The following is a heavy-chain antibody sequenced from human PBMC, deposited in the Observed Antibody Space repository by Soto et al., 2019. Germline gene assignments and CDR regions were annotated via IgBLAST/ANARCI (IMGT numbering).Heavy chain of an antibody. CDR2: TYYRSKWYS. Sequence: QVQLQQSGPGLVKPSQTLSLTCDISGDSVSSNSAAWNWIRQTPSRGLEWLGRTYYRSKWYSNYAVSVKSRITVNPDTSKNPFSLQLNSVTPEDTAVYYCARGSWDDVTGHYYMDVWGKGTTVTVSS. CDR1: GDSVSSNSAA. D-gene: IGHD1-1*01. CDR3: ARGSWDDVTGHYYMDV. V-gene: IGHV6-1*01. J-gene: IGHJ6*03.